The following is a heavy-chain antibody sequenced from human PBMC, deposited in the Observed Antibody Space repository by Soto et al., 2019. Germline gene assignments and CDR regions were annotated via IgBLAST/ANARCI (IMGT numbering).Heavy chain of an antibody. CDR1: GGSISSYY. V-gene: IGHV4-59*01. CDR2: IYYNGNT. CDR3: ARDVGWFDP. Sequence: NPSETLSLTCTVSGGSISSYYWSWIRQPPGKGLEWIGYIYYNGNTNYNSSPKSRVAISVDTSKNQFSLKLSSVTAADTAVYYCARDVGWFDPWGQGTLVTVSS. J-gene: IGHJ5*02.